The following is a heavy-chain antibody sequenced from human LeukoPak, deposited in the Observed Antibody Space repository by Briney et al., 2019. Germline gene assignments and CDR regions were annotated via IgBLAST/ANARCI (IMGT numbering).Heavy chain of an antibody. CDR3: ARAYSSSWYLGY. CDR2: IYYSGST. D-gene: IGHD6-13*01. Sequence: ESSETLSLTCTVSGGSISSYYWSWIRQPPGKGLEWIGYIYYSGSTYYNPSLKSRVTISVDTSKNQFSLKLSSVTAADTAVYYCARAYSSSWYLGYWGQGTLVTVSS. V-gene: IGHV4-59*12. CDR1: GGSISSYY. J-gene: IGHJ4*02.